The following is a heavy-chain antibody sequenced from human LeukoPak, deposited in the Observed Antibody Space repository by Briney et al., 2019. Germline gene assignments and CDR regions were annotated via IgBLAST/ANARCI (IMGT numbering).Heavy chain of an antibody. CDR3: ARNSGYYDAFDI. CDR2: INWNGGST. CDR1: GFTFDDYG. D-gene: IGHD5-12*01. V-gene: IGHV3-20*01. Sequence: GGSLRLSCAASGFTFDDYGTSWVRQAPGKGLEWVSGINWNGGSTGYADSVKGRFTISRDNAKNSLYLQMNSLRAEDTALYHCARNSGYYDAFDIWGQGTMVTVSS. J-gene: IGHJ3*02.